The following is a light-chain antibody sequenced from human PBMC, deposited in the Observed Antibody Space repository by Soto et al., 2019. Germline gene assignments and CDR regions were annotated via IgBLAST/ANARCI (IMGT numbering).Light chain of an antibody. CDR2: GAS. J-gene: IGKJ3*01. V-gene: IGKV3-15*01. CDR3: QQYNNWPYST. Sequence: EIVMTQSPATLSVSPGERATLSCRASQSVSSNLAWYQQKPGQAPRLLIYGASTRATGIPARFSGSGSGTEFTLTICSLQSEDFAVYYCQQYNNWPYSTFGPGTKVDIK. CDR1: QSVSSN.